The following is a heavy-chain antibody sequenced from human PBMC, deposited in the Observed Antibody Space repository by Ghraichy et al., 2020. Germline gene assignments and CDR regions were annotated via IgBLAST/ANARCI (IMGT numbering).Heavy chain of an antibody. CDR3: AKVLAYGDYYYYYFYYMDV. J-gene: IGHJ6*03. CDR2: ISYDGSEE. CDR1: GFTFSNYG. D-gene: IGHD4-17*01. Sequence: GESLNISCAASGFTFSNYGMHWVRQAPGKGLEWMAVISYDGSEEYYADSVKGRFTISRDNSKKTLYLQMNSRTTEDTAVYHCAKVLAYGDYYYYYFYYMDVWGKGTAVTVSS. V-gene: IGHV3-30*18.